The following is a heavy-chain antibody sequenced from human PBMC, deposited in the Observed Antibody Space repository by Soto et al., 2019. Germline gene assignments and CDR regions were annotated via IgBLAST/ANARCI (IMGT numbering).Heavy chain of an antibody. D-gene: IGHD3-10*01. Sequence: SETLSLTCTVSGVSISSYYWSWIRQPPGKGLEWIGYIYYSGGTNYNPSLKSRVTISVDTSKNQFSLKLSSVTAADTAVYYCARGQRYYGSGRSYYYMDVWGKGTTVTVSS. CDR3: ARGQRYYGSGRSYYYMDV. CDR1: GVSISSYY. CDR2: IYYSGGT. V-gene: IGHV4-59*01. J-gene: IGHJ6*03.